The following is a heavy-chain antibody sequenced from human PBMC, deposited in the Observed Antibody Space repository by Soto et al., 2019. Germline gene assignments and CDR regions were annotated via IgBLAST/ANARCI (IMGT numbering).Heavy chain of an antibody. CDR2: ISFDGDKI. CDR1: GFTFKIYA. V-gene: IGHV3-30-3*01. CDR3: AREDDYNYRYFNYGLDV. Sequence: PGGSLRLSCAASGFTFKIYALHWVRQAPGKGLEWVAVISFDGDKIYYSDSVKGRFTISRDNFKNMLYLQMNNLRVEDAGLYFCAREDDYNYRYFNYGLDVWGQGTTVTVSS. D-gene: IGHD5-12*01. J-gene: IGHJ6*02.